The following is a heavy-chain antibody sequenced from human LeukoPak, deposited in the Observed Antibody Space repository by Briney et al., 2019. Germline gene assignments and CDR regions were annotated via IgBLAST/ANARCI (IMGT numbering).Heavy chain of an antibody. CDR2: IYPGDSDT. Sequence: GESLKISCKGFGYSFFNYWISWVRQMPGKGLEWMGIIYPGDSDTRYSPSFQGQVTISADTSNSTAYLQWSNLKASDTAMYYCASQDNSGWENWGQGTLVTVSS. V-gene: IGHV5-51*01. D-gene: IGHD6-19*01. CDR3: ASQDNSGWEN. J-gene: IGHJ4*02. CDR1: GYSFFNYW.